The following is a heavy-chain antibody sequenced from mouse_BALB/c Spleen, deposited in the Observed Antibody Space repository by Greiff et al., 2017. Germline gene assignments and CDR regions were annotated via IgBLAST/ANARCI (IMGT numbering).Heavy chain of an antibody. Sequence: EVHLVESGAELVKPGASVKLSCTASGFNIKDTYMHWVKQRPEQGLEWIGRIDPANGNTKYDPKFQGKATITADTSSNTAYLQLSSLTSEDTAVYYCASPITTVVGPFDYWGQGTTLTVSS. J-gene: IGHJ2*01. CDR2: IDPANGNT. D-gene: IGHD1-1*01. V-gene: IGHV14-3*02. CDR3: ASPITTVVGPFDY. CDR1: GFNIKDTY.